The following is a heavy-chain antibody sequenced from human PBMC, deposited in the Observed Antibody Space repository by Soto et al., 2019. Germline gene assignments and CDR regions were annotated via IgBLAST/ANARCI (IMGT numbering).Heavy chain of an antibody. V-gene: IGHV3-21*01. J-gene: IGHJ4*02. CDR3: ARDLTTAAGAFDY. CDR1: GFSLSTYS. Sequence: EVQLVESGGGLVKPGGSLRLSCAASGFSLSTYSMNWVRQAPGKGLEWVSSISSSSNNIYYADSVKRRFTISRDNAKNSLFLQVHSLRDEDTAVYFCARDLTTAAGAFDYWGQGTLVTVSS. CDR2: ISSSSNNI. D-gene: IGHD6-13*01.